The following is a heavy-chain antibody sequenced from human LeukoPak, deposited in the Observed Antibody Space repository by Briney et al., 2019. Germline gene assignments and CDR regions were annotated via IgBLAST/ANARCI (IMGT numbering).Heavy chain of an antibody. Sequence: GGSLSLSCAASGFTFSSYSMNWVRQAPGKGLEWVSFISSSTSDIYYADSVKGRFTISRDNAKNSLYLQMNSLRAEDTAVYYCARDAREYSGYDYCWGQGTLVTVSS. CDR2: ISSSTSDI. J-gene: IGHJ4*02. D-gene: IGHD5-12*01. CDR1: GFTFSSYS. CDR3: ARDAREYSGYDYC. V-gene: IGHV3-21*01.